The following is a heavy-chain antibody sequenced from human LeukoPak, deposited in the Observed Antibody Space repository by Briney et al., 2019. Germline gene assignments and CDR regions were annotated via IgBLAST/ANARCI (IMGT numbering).Heavy chain of an antibody. J-gene: IGHJ4*02. CDR3: AGAYSAGWFTY. Sequence: GGSLRLSCVASGFAFNTYGMHWVRQAPGKGLEWVAVIWYDGSKKFYADSVNGRFTISRDDSKNTLYLQMSGLRADDTAVYYCAGAYSAGWFTYWGQGTPVTVSS. CDR2: IWYDGSKK. D-gene: IGHD3-16*01. CDR1: GFAFNTYG. V-gene: IGHV3-33*01.